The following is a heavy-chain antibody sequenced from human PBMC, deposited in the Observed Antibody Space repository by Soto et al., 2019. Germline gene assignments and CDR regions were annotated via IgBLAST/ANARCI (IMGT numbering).Heavy chain of an antibody. CDR2: ISSNGGST. J-gene: IGHJ4*02. Sequence: GGSLRLSCSASGFTFSSYAMHWVRQAPGKGLEYVSAISSNGGSTYYADSVKGRFTISRDNSKNTLYLQMSSLRAEDTAVYYCVARTIFGVVVQPYFDYWGQGTLVTVSS. D-gene: IGHD3-3*01. CDR3: VARTIFGVVVQPYFDY. CDR1: GFTFSSYA. V-gene: IGHV3-64D*08.